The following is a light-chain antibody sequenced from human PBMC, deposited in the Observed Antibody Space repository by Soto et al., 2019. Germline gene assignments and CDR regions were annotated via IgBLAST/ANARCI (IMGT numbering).Light chain of an antibody. J-gene: IGKJ1*01. V-gene: IGKV3-15*01. CDR1: QSVSSN. CDR3: QQYNNWPAWT. Sequence: EIVMTQSPATLCVSPGERATLSCRASQSVSSNLAWYQQKPGQAPRLLIYGASTMATGIPARFSGSGSGTEFTLTISSLQSEDFAVYYCQQYNNWPAWTFGQGTKVDIK. CDR2: GAS.